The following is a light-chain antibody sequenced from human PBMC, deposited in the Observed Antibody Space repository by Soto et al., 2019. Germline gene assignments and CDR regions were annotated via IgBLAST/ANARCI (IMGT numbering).Light chain of an antibody. CDR1: QGLSSS. CDR2: PAS. J-gene: IGKJ4*01. Sequence: DIQLTQSPSFLSASVGDRVTITCLASQGLSSSLAWYQQRPGKAPQLLIYPASTLQSGVPARFSGSGSGTEFTLTLSSLQSEDFATYYCQKLNAYPLNFGGGTKGDNK. V-gene: IGKV1-9*01. CDR3: QKLNAYPLN.